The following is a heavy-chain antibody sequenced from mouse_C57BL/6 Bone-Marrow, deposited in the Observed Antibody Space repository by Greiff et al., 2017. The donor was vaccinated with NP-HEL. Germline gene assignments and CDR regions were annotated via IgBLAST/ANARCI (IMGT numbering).Heavy chain of an antibody. Sequence: QVQLQQPGAELVQPGASVKMSCKASGCTFTSYWITWVKQRPGQGLEWIADIYPGSGSTNYNEKFKSKATLTVDTSSSTAYMQLSSLTSEDSAVYYCASHYDYLDYWGQGTTLTVSA. CDR1: GCTFTSYW. V-gene: IGHV1-55*01. CDR3: ASHYDYLDY. CDR2: IYPGSGST. D-gene: IGHD1-1*01. J-gene: IGHJ2*01.